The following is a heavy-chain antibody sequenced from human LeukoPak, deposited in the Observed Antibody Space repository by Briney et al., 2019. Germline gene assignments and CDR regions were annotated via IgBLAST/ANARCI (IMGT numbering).Heavy chain of an antibody. CDR3: TRVHGGYPFDS. CDR2: LCVSDGGT. CDR1: LFTFSIYA. Sequence: GGSLRLSCAASLFTFSIYAMTCVPQGPGKGLEWVSPLCVSDGGTFYADSLRGGFSISRDNAKNSMYLQMISLRAEDTAVYYCTRVHGGYPFDSWGQGTLVTDSS. D-gene: IGHD2-15*01. V-gene: IGHV3-23*01. J-gene: IGHJ4*02.